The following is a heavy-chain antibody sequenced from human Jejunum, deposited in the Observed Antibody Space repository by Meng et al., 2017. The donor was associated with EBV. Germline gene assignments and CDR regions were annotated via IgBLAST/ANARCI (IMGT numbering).Heavy chain of an antibody. CDR3: ARDRGTAREFDI. D-gene: IGHD3-10*01. Sequence: GPDLLKPPEAQSLSFTGLGACISDYYCSWIRQSRGKGLEWIGFVFSRASNNYNPSLRSRVAMSLDTSRNKFSLKLNSVTAADTAVYYCARDRGTAREFDIWGQGTLVTVSS. CDR1: GACISDYY. V-gene: IGHV4-59*01. J-gene: IGHJ4*02. CDR2: VFSRASN.